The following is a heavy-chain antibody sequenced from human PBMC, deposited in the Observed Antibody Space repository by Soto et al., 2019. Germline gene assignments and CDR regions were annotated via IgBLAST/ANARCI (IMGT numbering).Heavy chain of an antibody. CDR3: ARPRCSSTSCYFSSRYGMDV. CDR1: GFTFSSYW. J-gene: IGHJ6*02. V-gene: IGHV3-7*03. CDR2: IKQDGSEK. Sequence: GGSLRLSCAASGFTFSSYWMSWVRQAPGKGLEWVANIKQDGSEKYYVDSVKGRFTISRDNAKNSLYLQMSSLRAEDTAVYYCARPRCSSTSCYFSSRYGMDVWGQGTTVTVSS. D-gene: IGHD2-2*01.